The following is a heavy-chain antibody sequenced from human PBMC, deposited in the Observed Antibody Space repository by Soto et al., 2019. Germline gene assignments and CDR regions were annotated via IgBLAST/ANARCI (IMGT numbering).Heavy chain of an antibody. CDR2: INHSGST. V-gene: IGHV4-34*01. CDR3: ASMLRAAISR. D-gene: IGHD2-2*02. Sequence: PSDTLSLTCAVYSGSFSGYYWRWIRQPPGKGLEWIGEINHSGSTNYNPSLKSRVTISVDTTKNQFSLKLSSVTAADTAVYYCASMLRAAISRWGQGTLGTVS. CDR1: SGSFSGYY. J-gene: IGHJ4*02.